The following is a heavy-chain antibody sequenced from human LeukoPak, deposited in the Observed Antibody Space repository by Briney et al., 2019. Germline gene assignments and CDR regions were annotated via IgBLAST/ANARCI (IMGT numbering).Heavy chain of an antibody. J-gene: IGHJ4*02. CDR3: ARVYSGYEIYFDY. V-gene: IGHV1-2*02. Sequence: ASVKVSCKASGYTFTGYYTHCVRQAPGQGLEWMGWINPNSGGTNYAQKFQGRVTMTRDTSISTAYMELSRLRSDDTAVYYCARVYSGYEIYFDYWGQGTLATVSS. D-gene: IGHD5-12*01. CDR1: GYTFTGYY. CDR2: INPNSGGT.